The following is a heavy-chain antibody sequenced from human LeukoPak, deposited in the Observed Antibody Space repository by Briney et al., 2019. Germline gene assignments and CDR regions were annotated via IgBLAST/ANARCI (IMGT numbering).Heavy chain of an antibody. D-gene: IGHD3-22*01. J-gene: IGHJ4*02. CDR1: GGSISSYY. CDR3: ATLLYYDSSGYSYYFDY. V-gene: IGHV4-59*01. Sequence: PSETLSLTCTVSGGSISSYYWSWIRQPPGKGLEWIGYIYYTGSTNYNPSLKSRVTISVDTSKNQFSLKLSSVTAADTAVYYCATLLYYDSSGYSYYFDYWGQGTLVTVSS. CDR2: IYYTGST.